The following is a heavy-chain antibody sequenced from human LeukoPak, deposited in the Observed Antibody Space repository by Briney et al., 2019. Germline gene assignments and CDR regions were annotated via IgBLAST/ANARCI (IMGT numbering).Heavy chain of an antibody. V-gene: IGHV3-66*02. J-gene: IGHJ4*02. CDR2: IYSGGNT. CDR1: GFTVSSNY. D-gene: IGHD2-21*02. Sequence: PGGSLRLSCAVSGFTVSSNYMSWVRQAPGKGLEWVSVIYSGGNTDYVDSVKGRFTISRDNSKNTLYLQMNSLRAEDAAVYFCARWYVVVAAFYYWGQGNLVTVSS. CDR3: ARWYVVVAAFYY.